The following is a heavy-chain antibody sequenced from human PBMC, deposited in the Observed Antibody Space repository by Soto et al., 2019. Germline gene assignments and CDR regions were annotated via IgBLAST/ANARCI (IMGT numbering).Heavy chain of an antibody. D-gene: IGHD5-12*01. CDR2: FYYSGST. V-gene: IGHV4-39*01. Sequence: SETLSLTCAVYCGSFSSNNYYWIWIPQSPGKGLEWIGSFYYSGSTYYSPSLRSRVTISGDTSRKQISLRLSSVTAADTAVYYCARISVASRYMDVWGKGTTVTVSS. CDR1: CGSFSSNNYY. CDR3: ARISVASRYMDV. J-gene: IGHJ6*03.